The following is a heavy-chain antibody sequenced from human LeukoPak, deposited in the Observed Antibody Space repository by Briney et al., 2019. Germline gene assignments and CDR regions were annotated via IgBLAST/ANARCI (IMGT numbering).Heavy chain of an antibody. CDR3: AREIPTYVNHFDY. V-gene: IGHV1-18*01. CDR2: ISPYNGNT. Sequence: ASVNDTRKACGYTFRNYDLRWVRQAPGQGLEWMGWISPYNGNTNYAQKLQGRVTMTTDTSTSTAYMELRSLRSDDTAVYYCAREIPTYVNHFDYWGQGTLVTVSS. CDR1: GYTFRNYD. D-gene: IGHD3-10*02. J-gene: IGHJ4*02.